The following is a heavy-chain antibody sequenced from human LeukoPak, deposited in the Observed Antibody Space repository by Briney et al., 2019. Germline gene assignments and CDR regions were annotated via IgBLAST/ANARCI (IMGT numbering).Heavy chain of an antibody. J-gene: IGHJ4*02. CDR1: GFTFSSYS. CDR3: ARDGTGELWFGELSIDY. Sequence: PGGSLGLSCAASGFTFSSYSMNWVRQAPGKGLEWVSSISSSSSYIYYADSVKGRFTISRDNAKNSLYLQMNSLRAEDTAVYYCARDGTGELWFGELSIDYWGQGTLVTVSS. CDR2: ISSSSSYI. D-gene: IGHD3-10*01. V-gene: IGHV3-21*01.